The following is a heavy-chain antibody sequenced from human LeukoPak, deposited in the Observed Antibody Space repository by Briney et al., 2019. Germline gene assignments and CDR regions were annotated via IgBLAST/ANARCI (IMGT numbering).Heavy chain of an antibody. J-gene: IGHJ1*01. CDR1: GYTFTSYG. D-gene: IGHD2-2*01. V-gene: IGHV1-3*01. CDR3: ARVPNPPLAVPAAPPGYFQH. CDR2: INAGDGNT. Sequence: ASVKVSCKASGYTFTSYGISWVRQAPGQRLEWMGWINAGDGNTKYSQKFQGRVTITRDTSASTAYMELSSLRSEDTAVYYCARVPNPPLAVPAAPPGYFQHWGQGTLVTVSS.